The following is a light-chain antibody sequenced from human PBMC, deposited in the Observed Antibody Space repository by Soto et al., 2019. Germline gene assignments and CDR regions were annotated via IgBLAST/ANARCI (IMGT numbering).Light chain of an antibody. Sequence: SYELTQPSSVSVSPGQTARLTCSGDVLAKKYARCFQQKPGQAPVLVIYKDSERPSGIPERFSGSSSGTTVTLTISGAQVEDEADYYCYSAADNNRVFGGGTKGTVL. V-gene: IGLV3-27*01. CDR2: KDS. CDR1: VLAKKY. CDR3: YSAADNNRV. J-gene: IGLJ2*01.